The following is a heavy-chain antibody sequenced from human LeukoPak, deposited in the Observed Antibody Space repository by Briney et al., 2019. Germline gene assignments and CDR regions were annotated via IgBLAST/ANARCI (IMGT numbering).Heavy chain of an antibody. J-gene: IGHJ6*04. CDR1: GYIFTSYW. D-gene: IGHD5-12*01. V-gene: IGHV5-10-1*01. Sequence: GESLSISCKGSGYIFTSYWISWVRQMPGKGLEWMGRIDPSDSYTNYSPSFQAHVTISADKSISTAYLQWSSLKASDTAMYYCARPSGYGDYDYGMDVWGKGTTVTVSS. CDR3: ARPSGYGDYDYGMDV. CDR2: IDPSDSYT.